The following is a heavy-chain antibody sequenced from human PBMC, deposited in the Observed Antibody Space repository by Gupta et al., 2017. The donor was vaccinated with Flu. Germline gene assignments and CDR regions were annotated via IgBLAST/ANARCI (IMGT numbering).Heavy chain of an antibody. J-gene: IGHJ4*02. Sequence: SWNSGSIGYADSVKGRFTISRDNAKNSLYLQMNSLRAEDTALYYCAKDRRGGPSTFDYWGQGTLVTVSS. CDR3: AKDRRGGPSTFDY. V-gene: IGHV3-9*01. CDR2: SWNSGSI.